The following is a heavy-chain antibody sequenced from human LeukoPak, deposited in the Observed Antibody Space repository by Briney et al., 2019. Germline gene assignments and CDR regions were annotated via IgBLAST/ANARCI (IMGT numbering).Heavy chain of an antibody. Sequence: GESLKISCKGSGYSFTSYWIGWVRQMPGRGLEWMGIIYPGDSDTRYSPSFQGQVTISADKSISTAYLRWSSLKGSDTAMYYCARHGTYYYYGMDVWGQGTTVTVSS. CDR1: GYSFTSYW. CDR3: ARHGTYYYYGMDV. D-gene: IGHD1-26*01. V-gene: IGHV5-51*01. CDR2: IYPGDSDT. J-gene: IGHJ6*02.